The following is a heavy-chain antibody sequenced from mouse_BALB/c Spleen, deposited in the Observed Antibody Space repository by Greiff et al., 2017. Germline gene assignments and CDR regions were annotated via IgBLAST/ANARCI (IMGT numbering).Heavy chain of an antibody. Sequence: EVQLQESGGGLVKPGGSLKLSCAASGFTFSDYYMYWVRQTPEKRLEWVATISDGGSYTYYPDSVKGRFTISRDNAKNNLYLQMSSLKSEDTAMYYCARDRRVRTYYYAMDYWGQGTSVTVSS. CDR3: ARDRRVRTYYYAMDY. J-gene: IGHJ4*01. CDR2: ISDGGSYT. V-gene: IGHV5-4*02. CDR1: GFTFSDYY. D-gene: IGHD2-14*01.